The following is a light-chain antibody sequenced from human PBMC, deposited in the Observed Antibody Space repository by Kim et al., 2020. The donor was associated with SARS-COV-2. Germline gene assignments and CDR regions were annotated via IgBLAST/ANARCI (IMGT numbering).Light chain of an antibody. V-gene: IGLV2-18*02. Sequence: QSALTQPPSVSGSPGQSVTISCTGTSSDVGSYNRVSWYQQPPGTAPKVIIYEVSDRPSGVPDRFSVSKSGNTASLTISGLQAEDEADYYCSSFTTSATYVFGTGTKVTVL. CDR3: SSFTTSATYV. CDR1: SSDVGSYNR. J-gene: IGLJ1*01. CDR2: EVS.